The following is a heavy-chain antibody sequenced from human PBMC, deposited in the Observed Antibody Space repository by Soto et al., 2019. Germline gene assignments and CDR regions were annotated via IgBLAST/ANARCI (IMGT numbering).Heavy chain of an antibody. CDR2: IYYSGNT. Sequence: QPPGKGLEWIGHIYYSGNTDYNPSLKSRLAISIDTSKNQFSLKLSSVTAADTAVYFCAREGGESSDGLYYFDSWGQGSLVTVSS. D-gene: IGHD3-16*01. V-gene: IGHV4-30-4*01. J-gene: IGHJ4*02. CDR3: AREGGESSDGLYYFDS.